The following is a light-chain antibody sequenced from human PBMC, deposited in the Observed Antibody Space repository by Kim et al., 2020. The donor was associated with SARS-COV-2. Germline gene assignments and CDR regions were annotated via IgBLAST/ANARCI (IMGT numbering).Light chain of an antibody. V-gene: IGLV2-18*02. CDR1: SSDVGTYNR. J-gene: IGLJ1*01. Sequence: QSVTISCTGASSDVGTYNRVSWYQQPPGTAPKLMIYEVSNRPSGVPDRFSGSKSGNTASLTISGLQAEDEADYYCSSYTSSNTYVFGTGTKVTVL. CDR2: EVS. CDR3: SSYTSSNTYV.